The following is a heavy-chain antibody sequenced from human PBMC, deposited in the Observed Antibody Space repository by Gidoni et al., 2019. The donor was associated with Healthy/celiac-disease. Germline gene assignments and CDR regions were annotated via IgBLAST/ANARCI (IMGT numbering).Heavy chain of an antibody. Sequence: QVQLQESGPGLVKPSQTLSLTCTVSGGSISSGGYYWSWIRQHPGKGLEWIGYIYYSGSTYYNPSLKSRVTISVDTSKNQFSLKLSSVTAADTAVYYCARDPPLYGGNSGWFDPWGQGTLVTVSS. CDR3: ARDPPLYGGNSGWFDP. J-gene: IGHJ5*02. D-gene: IGHD4-17*01. V-gene: IGHV4-31*03. CDR1: GGSISSGGYY. CDR2: IYYSGST.